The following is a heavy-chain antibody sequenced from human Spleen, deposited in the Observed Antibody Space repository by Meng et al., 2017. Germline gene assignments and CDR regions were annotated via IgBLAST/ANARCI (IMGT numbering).Heavy chain of an antibody. CDR2: IYYSGIT. CDR1: GGPINSGDYY. D-gene: IGHD1-1*01. V-gene: IGHV4-30-4*01. J-gene: IGHJ4*02. CDR3: VIENWKSTIDY. Sequence: QVQLQESGPGLVKPSQTLSLTCTVSGGPINSGDYYWSWIRQPPGKGLEWIGYIYYSGITYYNPSLKSRLTISVDTSKKQFSLRLTSVTAADTAVYYCVIENWKSTIDYSGQGTLVTVSS.